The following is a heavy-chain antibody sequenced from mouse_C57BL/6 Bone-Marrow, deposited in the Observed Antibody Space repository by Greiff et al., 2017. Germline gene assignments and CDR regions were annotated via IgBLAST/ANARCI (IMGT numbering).Heavy chain of an antibody. CDR2: IRLKSDNYAT. D-gene: IGHD1-1*01. Sequence: EVKLVESGGGLVQPGGSMKLSCVASGFTFSNYWMTWVRQSPEKGLEWVAQIRLKSDNYATHYAESVKGRFTISRDDCKCSVYLQMNNLRAEDTGIYYCTPGRGYYAMDYWGQGTSVTVSS. CDR1: GFTFSNYW. V-gene: IGHV6-3*01. J-gene: IGHJ4*01. CDR3: TPGRGYYAMDY.